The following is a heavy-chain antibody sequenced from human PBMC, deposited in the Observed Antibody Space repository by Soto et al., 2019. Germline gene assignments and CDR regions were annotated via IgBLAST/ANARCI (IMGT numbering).Heavy chain of an antibody. CDR1: GYTFTSYG. J-gene: IGHJ6*02. CDR3: ARDRGTVTTDYYYYGMDV. D-gene: IGHD4-17*01. V-gene: IGHV1-18*01. Sequence: ASVKVSCKASGYTFTSYGISWVRQAPGQGLEWMGWISAYNGNTNYAQKLQGRVTMTTDTSTSTAYMELRSLRSDDTAMYYCARDRGTVTTDYYYYGMDVWGQGTTVTVSS. CDR2: ISAYNGNT.